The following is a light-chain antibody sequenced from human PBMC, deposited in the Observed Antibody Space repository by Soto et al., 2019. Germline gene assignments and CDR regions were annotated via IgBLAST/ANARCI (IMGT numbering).Light chain of an antibody. CDR3: HQANGFHALT. Sequence: DIQMTQSPSSVSASIGDRVTITCRASQGISNWSAWYQQKPGKAPNLLIYAASSLQSGVPSRFSCSGSGTDFALTICSMQPEDLATYYCHQANGFHALTFGGGTRVEIK. CDR1: QGISNW. V-gene: IGKV1-12*01. J-gene: IGKJ4*01. CDR2: AAS.